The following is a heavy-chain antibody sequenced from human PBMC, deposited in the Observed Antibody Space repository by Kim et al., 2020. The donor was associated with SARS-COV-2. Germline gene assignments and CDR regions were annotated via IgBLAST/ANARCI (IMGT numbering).Heavy chain of an antibody. Sequence: ASVKVSCKASGYTFTSYAMHWVRQAPGQRLEWMGWINAGNGNTKYSQKFQGRVTITRDTSASTAYMELSSLRSEDTAVYYCAGAGSGTYRVDYWGQGTLVTVSS. V-gene: IGHV1-3*01. CDR3: AGAGSGTYRVDY. D-gene: IGHD3-10*01. CDR1: GYTFTSYA. CDR2: INAGNGNT. J-gene: IGHJ4*02.